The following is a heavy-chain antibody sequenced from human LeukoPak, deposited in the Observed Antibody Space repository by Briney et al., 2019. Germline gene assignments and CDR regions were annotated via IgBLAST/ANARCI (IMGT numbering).Heavy chain of an antibody. Sequence: GGPLRLSCTASGFIFSGSWMAWIRQAPGKGLEWVAIIKKDGSEKYYVDSMKGRFTISRDNAKNSLFLQMNSLRAEDTAIYYCTTDTWYSAGYWGQGTLVTVSS. CDR3: TTDTWYSAGY. CDR1: GFIFSGSW. V-gene: IGHV3-7*03. J-gene: IGHJ4*02. CDR2: IKKDGSEK. D-gene: IGHD2-15*01.